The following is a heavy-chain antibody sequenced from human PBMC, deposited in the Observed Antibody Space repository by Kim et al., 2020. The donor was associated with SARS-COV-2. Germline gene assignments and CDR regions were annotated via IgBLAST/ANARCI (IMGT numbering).Heavy chain of an antibody. Sequence: GGSLRLSCAASGFTVSNCMSWVRQAPGKGLEWVSVIYSDDSAFYADSVKDRFTVSRDNSKNTLYLQMNSLRAEDTAVYYCARDQVYGGNSGGYGLDVWGQGTTGTVSS. V-gene: IGHV3-66*01. CDR2: IYSDDSA. CDR3: ARDQVYGGNSGGYGLDV. J-gene: IGHJ6*02. D-gene: IGHD4-17*01. CDR1: GFTVSNC.